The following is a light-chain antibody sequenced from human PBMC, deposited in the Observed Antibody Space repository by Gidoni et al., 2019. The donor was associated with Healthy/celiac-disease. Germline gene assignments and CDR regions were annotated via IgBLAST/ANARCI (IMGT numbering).Light chain of an antibody. CDR1: QSISSY. J-gene: IGKJ2*01. V-gene: IGKV1-39*01. Sequence: DIQMTQSPSSRSASVGDRVTIPCRASQSISSYLKWYQQKPGKAPKLLIYAASSLQSGVPSRFSGSGAGTDFTLTSSSLQPEDFATYYWQQSYRTPYTFXQXTKLEIK. CDR2: AAS. CDR3: QQSYRTPYT.